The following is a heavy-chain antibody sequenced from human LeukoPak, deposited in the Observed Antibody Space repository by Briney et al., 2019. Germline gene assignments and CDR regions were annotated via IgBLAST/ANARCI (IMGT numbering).Heavy chain of an antibody. V-gene: IGHV3-15*01. D-gene: IGHD1-26*01. Sequence: GGSLRLSCAASGITFSNAWMTWVRQAPGKGLEWVGRIYRGTNGETTDYAAPVKGRFTISRDDSKNTLYLQMNSLKTEDTAVYYCTIVGATPAYWGQGTLVTVSS. CDR1: GITFSNAW. CDR2: IYRGTNGETT. CDR3: TIVGATPAY. J-gene: IGHJ4*02.